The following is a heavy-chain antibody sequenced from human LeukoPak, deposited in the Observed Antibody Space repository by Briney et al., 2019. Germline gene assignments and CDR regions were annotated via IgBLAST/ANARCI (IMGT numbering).Heavy chain of an antibody. CDR3: TRETSSRYFDY. Sequence: ASVKVSCKASGYTFTSYHMHWVRQAPGQGLEWMGIINPSGGSTSYTQKFQGRVTMTRDTSTSTVYMELSSLRSEDTAVYYCTRETSSRYFDYWGQGTLVTVSS. J-gene: IGHJ4*02. V-gene: IGHV1-46*01. CDR1: GYTFTSYH. CDR2: INPSGGST.